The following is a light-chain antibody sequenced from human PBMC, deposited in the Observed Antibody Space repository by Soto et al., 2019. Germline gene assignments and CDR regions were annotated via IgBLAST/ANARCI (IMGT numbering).Light chain of an antibody. CDR3: AAWDDSLDGPGV. V-gene: IGLV1-44*01. CDR2: SNN. J-gene: IGLJ2*01. CDR1: SSNIGRNT. Sequence: QSVLIQPPSASGTPGQRVTISCSGSSSNIGRNTVTWYQQLPGTAPRLLIYSNNRRPSGVPDRFSGSKSGTSASLAISGLQSEDEADYYCAAWDDSLDGPGVFGGGTKVTVL.